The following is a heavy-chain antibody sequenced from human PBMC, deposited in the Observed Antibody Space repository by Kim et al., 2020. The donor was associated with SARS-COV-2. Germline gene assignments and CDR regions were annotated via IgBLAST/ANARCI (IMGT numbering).Heavy chain of an antibody. Sequence: GGSLRLSCAASGFTFSSYAMSWVRQAPGKGLEWVSVIYSGGSSTYYADSVKGRFTISRDNSKNTLYLQMNSLRAEDTAVYYCAKDSWGCTYSSSCHLDYWGQGTLVTVSS. CDR2: IYSGGSST. CDR1: GFTFSSYA. CDR3: AKDSWGCTYSSSCHLDY. D-gene: IGHD6-13*01. V-gene: IGHV3-23*03. J-gene: IGHJ4*02.